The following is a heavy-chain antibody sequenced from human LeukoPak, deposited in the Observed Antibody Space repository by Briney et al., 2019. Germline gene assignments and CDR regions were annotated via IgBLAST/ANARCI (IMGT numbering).Heavy chain of an antibody. CDR2: IYYSGST. J-gene: IGHJ4*02. CDR1: GGSISSYY. V-gene: IGHV4-59*01. CDR3: ARDLDPYTPPTY. Sequence: SETLSLSCTVSGGSISSYYWSWIRQPPGKGLEWVAYIYYSGSTNYNPSLKSRVTISVDTSKNQFYLKLSSVTAADTAVYYCARDLDPYTPPTYWGQGTLVTVSS. D-gene: IGHD3/OR15-3a*01.